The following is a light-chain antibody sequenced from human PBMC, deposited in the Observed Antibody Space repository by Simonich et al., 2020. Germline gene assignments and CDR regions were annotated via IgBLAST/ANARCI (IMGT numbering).Light chain of an antibody. J-gene: IGKJ2*01. CDR3: MQSIQPMYT. CDR2: EVS. V-gene: IGKV2D-29*02. Sequence: DIVMTQTPLSLSVTPGQPASISCKSSQSLLHGDGKTYLYWYLQKPGQSPPLLIYEVSTRFSGEQERFSGSASGTDFTLKSRRVEAEDVGVYYFMQSIQPMYTFGQGTKLEIK. CDR1: QSLLHGDGKTY.